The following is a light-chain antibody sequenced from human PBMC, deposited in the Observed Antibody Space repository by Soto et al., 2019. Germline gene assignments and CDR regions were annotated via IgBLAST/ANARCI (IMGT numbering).Light chain of an antibody. V-gene: IGLV4-69*01. J-gene: IGLJ3*02. CDR3: QTWGTGPWV. CDR2: LNSDGSH. Sequence: QLVLTQSPSASASLGASVKLTCTLSSGHSSYAIAWHQQQPEKGPRYLMKLNSDGSHSKGDGIPDRFSGSSSGAERYLTIARREAEDEADYCCQTWGTGPWVFGGGTKVTVL. CDR1: SGHSSYA.